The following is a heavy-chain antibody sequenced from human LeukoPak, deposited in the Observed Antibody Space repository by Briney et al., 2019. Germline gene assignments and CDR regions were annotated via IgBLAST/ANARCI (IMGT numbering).Heavy chain of an antibody. D-gene: IGHD2-15*01. J-gene: IGHJ6*03. CDR2: IIGSGGTT. CDR3: AKKEGGTYSSWYMDV. V-gene: IGHV3-23*01. CDR1: GFSFGSFA. Sequence: GGSLRLSCAASGFSFGSFAMSWVRQAPGKGLEWVSGIIGSGGTTFYADSVKGRFTISRDNSKNTLCLQMNSLRAEDTAIYYCAKKEGGTYSSWYMDVWGKGTTVTVSS.